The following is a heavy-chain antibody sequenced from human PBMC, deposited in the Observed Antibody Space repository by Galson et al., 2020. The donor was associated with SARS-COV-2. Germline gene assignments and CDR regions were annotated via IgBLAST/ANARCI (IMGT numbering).Heavy chain of an antibody. CDR3: ARGGLGRYAGY. D-gene: IGHD3-16*01. V-gene: IGHV3-48*03. Sequence: GESLKISCAASGFTFSSYEINWVRQAPGKGLEWISYIINSGTTIYYADSVKGRFTISRDNAKNSLFLQMNSLKAEDTAVYYCARGGLGRYAGYWGQGTLVTVSS. CDR1: GFTFSSYE. J-gene: IGHJ4*02. CDR2: IINSGTTI.